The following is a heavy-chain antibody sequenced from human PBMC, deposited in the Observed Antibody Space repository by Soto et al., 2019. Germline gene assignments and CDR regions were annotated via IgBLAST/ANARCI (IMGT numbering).Heavy chain of an antibody. V-gene: IGHV3-21*01. CDR1: GFTLSSYS. CDR2: ISSSSSYI. J-gene: IGHJ6*02. Sequence: RLSCAASGFTLSSYSMNWVRQAPGKGLEWVSSISSSSSYIYYADSVKDRFTISRDNAKNSLYLQMNSLRAEDTAVYYCARRYFYCYGMDVWGQGTTVTVSS. CDR3: ARRYFYCYGMDV.